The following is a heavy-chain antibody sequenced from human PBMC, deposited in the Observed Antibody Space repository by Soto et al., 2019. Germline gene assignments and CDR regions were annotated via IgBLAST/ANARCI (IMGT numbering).Heavy chain of an antibody. V-gene: IGHV4-59*01. CDR2: IYYSGST. CDR1: GGSISSYY. D-gene: IGHD3-22*01. CDR3: ARERDYYDSSGYSAAFAFDI. Sequence: SETLSLTCTVSGGSISSYYWSWIRQPPWKGLEWIGYIYYSGSTNYNPSLKSRVTISVDTSKNQFSLKLSSVTAADTAVYYCARERDYYDSSGYSAAFAFDIWGQGTMVTVSS. J-gene: IGHJ3*02.